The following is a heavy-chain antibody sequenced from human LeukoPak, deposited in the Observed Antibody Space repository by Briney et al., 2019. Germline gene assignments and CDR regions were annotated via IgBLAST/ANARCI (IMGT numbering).Heavy chain of an antibody. J-gene: IGHJ3*02. D-gene: IGHD3-16*02. CDR3: ARDGMITFGGVIVKGAFDI. CDR1: GFTFSSYS. Sequence: GGSLRLSCAASGFTFSSYSMNWVRQAPGKGLEWVSSISSSSSYIYHADSVKGRFTISRDNAKNSLYLQMNSLRAEDTAVYYCARDGMITFGGVIVKGAFDIWGQGTMVTVSS. CDR2: ISSSSSYI. V-gene: IGHV3-21*01.